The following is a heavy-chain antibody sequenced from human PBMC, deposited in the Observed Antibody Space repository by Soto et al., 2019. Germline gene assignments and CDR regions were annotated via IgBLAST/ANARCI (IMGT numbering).Heavy chain of an antibody. CDR1: GVTFSNYA. V-gene: IGHV3-23*01. J-gene: IGHJ4*02. Sequence: QSGWSLRLSCTVSGVTFSNYAMNWVRQAPGKGLEWVSSLSGSGGTTYYADSVKGRFIISRDNSKNTLYLLMNSLRAEDTALYYCAKQRADYGSGADTFYFDSWGQGALVTVSS. CDR2: LSGSGGTT. D-gene: IGHD3-10*01. CDR3: AKQRADYGSGADTFYFDS.